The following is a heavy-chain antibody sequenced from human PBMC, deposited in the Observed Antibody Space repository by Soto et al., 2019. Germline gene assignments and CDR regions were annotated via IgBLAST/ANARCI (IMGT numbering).Heavy chain of an antibody. CDR3: ARDANDYYDSSGYYSYYFDY. D-gene: IGHD3-22*01. CDR1: GFTFSSYG. CDR2: IWYDGSNK. V-gene: IGHV3-33*01. J-gene: IGHJ4*02. Sequence: PGGSLRLSCAASGFTFSSYGMHWVRQAPGKGLEWVAVIWYDGSNKYYADSVKGRFTISRDNSKNTLYLQMNSLRAEDTAVYYCARDANDYYDSSGYYSYYFDYWGQGTLVTVS.